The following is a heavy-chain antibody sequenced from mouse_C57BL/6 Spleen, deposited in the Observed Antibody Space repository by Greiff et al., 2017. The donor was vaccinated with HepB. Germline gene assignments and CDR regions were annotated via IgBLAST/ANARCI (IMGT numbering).Heavy chain of an antibody. CDR3: ARMDYFPHFDY. CDR1: GYTFTSYW. Sequence: QVQLQQSGAELVKPGASVKMSCKASGYTFTSYWITWVKQRPGHGLEWIGDIYPGSGSTNYNEKFKSKATLTVDTSSSTAYMQLSSLTSEDSAVYYCARMDYFPHFDYWGQGTTLTVSS. J-gene: IGHJ2*01. D-gene: IGHD1-1*02. CDR2: IYPGSGST. V-gene: IGHV1-55*01.